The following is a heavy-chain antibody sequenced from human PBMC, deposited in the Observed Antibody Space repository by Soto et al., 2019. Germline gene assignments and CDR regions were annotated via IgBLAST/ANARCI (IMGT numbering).Heavy chain of an antibody. Sequence: QLQLQESGPGLVKPSETLSLTCTVSGASISSSSYYWGWIRQPPGKGLEWLGSISYSGSTYYNPSLKSRVIISVDTSKNQFSLKLTSATAADTAVYYCVREGNIAVAVGKLDSWGLGTLVTVSS. CDR1: GASISSSSYY. CDR3: VREGNIAVAVGKLDS. V-gene: IGHV4-39*02. D-gene: IGHD6-19*01. J-gene: IGHJ4*02. CDR2: ISYSGST.